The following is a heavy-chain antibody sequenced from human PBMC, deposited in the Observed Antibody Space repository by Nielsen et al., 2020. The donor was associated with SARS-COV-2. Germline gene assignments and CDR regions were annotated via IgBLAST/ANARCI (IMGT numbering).Heavy chain of an antibody. J-gene: IGHJ6*02. CDR3: ARVRSGYAMDV. V-gene: IGHV3-48*02. CDR1: GFTFSTYG. Sequence: GESLKISCTASGFTFSTYGVNWVRQAPGKGLESVSYRSATSGNIKYAESVKGRFTISSDNAKNSLYLQMSSLRDEDTAVYYCARVRSGYAMDVWGQGTTVTVSS. D-gene: IGHD1-26*01. CDR2: RSATSGNI.